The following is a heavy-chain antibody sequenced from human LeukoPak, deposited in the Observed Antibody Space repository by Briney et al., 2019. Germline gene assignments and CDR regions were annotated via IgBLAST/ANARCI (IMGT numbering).Heavy chain of an antibody. CDR1: GFTFSSYG. J-gene: IGHJ4*02. CDR2: IRYDGSNK. CDR3: AKAAYIVGASHFDY. D-gene: IGHD1-26*01. V-gene: IGHV3-30*02. Sequence: HPRGSLRLSCAASGFTFSSYGMHWVRQAPGKGLEWVAFIRYDGSNKYYADSVKGRFTISRDNSKNTLYLQMNSLRAEDTAVYYCAKAAYIVGASHFDYWGQGTLVTVSS.